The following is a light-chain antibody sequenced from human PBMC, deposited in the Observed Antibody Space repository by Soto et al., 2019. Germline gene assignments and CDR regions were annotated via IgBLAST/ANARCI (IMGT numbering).Light chain of an antibody. J-gene: IGKJ4*01. V-gene: IGKV3-11*01. CDR2: DAP. CDR3: QRRSNWPLT. CDR1: QSVSSY. Sequence: EIVLTQSPATLSLSPGERATLSCRASQSVSSYLAWYQQKPGQAPSLLIYDAPNRATGIPARFSGSGSGTDFILTISSLEPEDAAVYYCQRRSNWPLTFGGGTKVEIK.